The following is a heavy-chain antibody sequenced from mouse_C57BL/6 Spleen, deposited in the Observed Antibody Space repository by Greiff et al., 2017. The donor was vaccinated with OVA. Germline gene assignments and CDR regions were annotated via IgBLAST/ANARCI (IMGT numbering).Heavy chain of an antibody. J-gene: IGHJ2*01. CDR1: GYAFSSSW. CDR2: IYPGDGDT. Sequence: VQLQQSGPELVKPGASVKISCKASGYAFSSSWMNWVKQRPGKGLEWIGRIYPGDGDTNYNGKFKGKATLTADKSSSTAYMQLSSLTSEDSAVYCCARSPPLIYFDYWGQGTTLTVSS. CDR3: ARSPPLIYFDY. V-gene: IGHV1-82*01. D-gene: IGHD1-3*01.